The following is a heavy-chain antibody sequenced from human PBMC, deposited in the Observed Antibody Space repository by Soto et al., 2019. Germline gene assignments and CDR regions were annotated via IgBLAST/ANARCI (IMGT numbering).Heavy chain of an antibody. D-gene: IGHD1-26*01. V-gene: IGHV3-23*01. CDR3: AQDRSGSRAGY. J-gene: IGHJ4*02. CDR1: GFTFRSYA. CDR2: ISGSGGDT. Sequence: PGGSLRLSCAASGFTFRSYAMIWVRQAPGKGLEWVSSISGSGGDTYYADSVKGRFTISRDNSKDTVFLQMNSLRDEDTALYYCAQDRSGSRAGYWSQGTRVTVSS.